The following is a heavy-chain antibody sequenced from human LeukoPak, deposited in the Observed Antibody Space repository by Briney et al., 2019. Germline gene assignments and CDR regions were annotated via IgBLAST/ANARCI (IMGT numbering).Heavy chain of an antibody. D-gene: IGHD5-12*01. CDR2: VSYTGFST. Sequence: GGSLRLSCAASGFTFTNYAMTWVRQAPGKGLEWVSTVSYTGFSTYYADSVKGRFTISRDNPKNTVYLQMNSLRAGDTAVYYCAKERLVATILLAGKAKNRGFDYWGQGTLVTVSS. J-gene: IGHJ4*02. V-gene: IGHV3-23*01. CDR3: AKERLVATILLAGKAKNRGFDY. CDR1: GFTFTNYA.